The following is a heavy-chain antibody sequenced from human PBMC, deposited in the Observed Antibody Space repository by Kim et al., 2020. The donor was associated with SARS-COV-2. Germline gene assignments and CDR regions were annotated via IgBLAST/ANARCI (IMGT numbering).Heavy chain of an antibody. V-gene: IGHV4-61*01. CDR3: ARGGKGAGGSCPDF. J-gene: IGHJ4*02. CDR1: AGSVSSGSDY. CDR2: MYDNGRT. D-gene: IGHD2-15*01. Sequence: SETLSLTCSVSAGSVSSGSDYWFWIRQPPGRGLEWIGYMYDNGRTDYNPSLKSRVTISVDASKNQFSLRLTSVSVADTAVYYCARGGKGAGGSCPDFWGQGTLVTVSS.